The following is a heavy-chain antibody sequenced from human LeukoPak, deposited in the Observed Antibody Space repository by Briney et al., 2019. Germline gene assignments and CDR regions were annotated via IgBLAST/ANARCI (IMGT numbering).Heavy chain of an antibody. Sequence: SETLSLTCAVSGGSIRSFFWSWIRQSPGKGLEWIGYIYSSGSTDYNPSLKSRVTISLDTSKNHFSLRLSSVTAADTAFYYCARAQIKSTNYYDILAGTPYYFDYWGQGTLVTVSS. CDR1: GGSIRSFF. CDR2: IYSSGST. V-gene: IGHV4-59*01. D-gene: IGHD3-9*01. CDR3: ARAQIKSTNYYDILAGTPYYFDY. J-gene: IGHJ4*02.